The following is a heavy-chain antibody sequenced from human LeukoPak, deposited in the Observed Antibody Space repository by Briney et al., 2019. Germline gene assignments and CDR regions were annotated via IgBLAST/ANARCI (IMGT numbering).Heavy chain of an antibody. Sequence: AGSLRRSCAASGFSFSGFGRNWLGQAQGKGLEWMSYIGSSGSAGGNIYYAVAVKGRFTVSRDNAKDSLFLQMNSLQDADTAVYYCARAPTPYFTYYMDVWGKGTTVTVSS. CDR3: ARAPTPYFTYYMDV. CDR2: IGSSGSAGGNI. V-gene: IGHV3-48*02. D-gene: IGHD2-21*01. J-gene: IGHJ6*03. CDR1: GFSFSGFG.